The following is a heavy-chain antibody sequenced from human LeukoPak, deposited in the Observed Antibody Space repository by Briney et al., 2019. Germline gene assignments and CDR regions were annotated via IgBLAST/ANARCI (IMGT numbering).Heavy chain of an antibody. D-gene: IGHD3-10*01. J-gene: IGHJ3*02. CDR2: FDPEDGET. V-gene: IGHV1-24*01. CDR1: GGTFSSYA. CDR3: ATDMGDYYHDAFDI. Sequence: ASVKVSCKASGGTFSSYAISWVRQAPGKGLEWMGGFDPEDGETIYAQKFQGRVTMTEDTSTDTAYMELSSLRSEDTAVYYCATDMGDYYHDAFDIWGQGTMVTVSS.